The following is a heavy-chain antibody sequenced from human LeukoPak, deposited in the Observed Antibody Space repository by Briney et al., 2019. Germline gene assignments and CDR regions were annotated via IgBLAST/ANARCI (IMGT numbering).Heavy chain of an antibody. V-gene: IGHV4-4*07. Sequence: PSETLSLTCTVSGGSISSYYWTWIRQPAGKGLEWIGRIYTTGSTNYNPSLNSRVTMSVDTSKKQFSLKLSSVTAADTAVYYCARDSEQQLVRGWFDPWGQGTLVTVSS. CDR1: GGSISSYY. CDR3: ARDSEQQLVRGWFDP. CDR2: IYTTGST. D-gene: IGHD6-13*01. J-gene: IGHJ5*02.